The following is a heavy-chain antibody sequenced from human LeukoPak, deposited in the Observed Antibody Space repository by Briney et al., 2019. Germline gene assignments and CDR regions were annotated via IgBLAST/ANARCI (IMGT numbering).Heavy chain of an antibody. CDR1: GFTFSSYA. D-gene: IGHD6-13*01. Sequence: GGSLRLSCAASGFTFSSYAMHWVRQAPGKGLEWVAVISYDGSNKYYADSVKGRFTISRDISENTLYLQMNSLRAEDTAVYHCARDRDIGTTGTKYGMDVWGQGTTVTVSS. J-gene: IGHJ6*02. CDR3: ARDRDIGTTGTKYGMDV. CDR2: ISYDGSNK. V-gene: IGHV3-30*14.